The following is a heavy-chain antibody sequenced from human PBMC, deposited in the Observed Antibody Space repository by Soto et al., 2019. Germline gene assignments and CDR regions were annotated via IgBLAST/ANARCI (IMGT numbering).Heavy chain of an antibody. D-gene: IGHD6-13*01. Sequence: PVGSLRLSCAASGFTFSDYYMNWIRQAPGKGLEWVSYIGTSGTTADSVKGRFTISRDNAKNSLYLQMNSLRVEDTAVYYCVRAPYSSSWYYFDYWGPGTLVTVSS. V-gene: IGHV3-11*01. J-gene: IGHJ4*02. CDR3: VRAPYSSSWYYFDY. CDR2: IGTSGTT. CDR1: GFTFSDYY.